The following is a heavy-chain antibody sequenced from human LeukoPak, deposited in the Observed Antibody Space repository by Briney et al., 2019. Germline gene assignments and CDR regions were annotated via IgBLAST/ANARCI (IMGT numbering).Heavy chain of an antibody. Sequence: GGSLRLSCAASGLTFSSYAMICVRQAPGKGLEWVSAISGSGGSTYYADSVKGRFTISRDNSKNTLYLQMNSLRAGDTAVYYCAKAVSGNYIKGFDYWGQGILVTVSS. V-gene: IGHV3-23*01. CDR1: GLTFSSYA. CDR2: ISGSGGST. D-gene: IGHD1-26*01. J-gene: IGHJ4*02. CDR3: AKAVSGNYIKGFDY.